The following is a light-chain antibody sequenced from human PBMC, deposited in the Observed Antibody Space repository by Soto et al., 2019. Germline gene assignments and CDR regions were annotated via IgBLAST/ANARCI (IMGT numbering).Light chain of an antibody. V-gene: IGKV3-15*01. CDR3: QQYNNWPPMA. Sequence: EIGMTQSPATLSVSPGERATLSCRASQSVSSNLAWYQQKPGQAPRLLIYDASTRATGIPARFSGSGSGTEFTLTISSLQSEDFAVYYCQQYNNWPPMAFGQGTKVEIK. CDR2: DAS. J-gene: IGKJ1*01. CDR1: QSVSSN.